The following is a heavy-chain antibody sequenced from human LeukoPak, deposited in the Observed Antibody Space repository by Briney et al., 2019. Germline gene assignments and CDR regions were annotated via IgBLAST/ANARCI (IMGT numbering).Heavy chain of an antibody. CDR1: GYTFSSYD. CDR3: ARVYGDYSGDWFDP. Sequence: ASVKLSCKASGYTFSSYDIHWVRQATGQGLEWMGWMNPNSGHTGYVPKFQGRVTMTRNTSISTTYMELSSLRSEDTAVYYCARVYGDYSGDWFDPWGQGTLVTVSS. J-gene: IGHJ5*02. CDR2: MNPNSGHT. V-gene: IGHV1-8*01. D-gene: IGHD4-17*01.